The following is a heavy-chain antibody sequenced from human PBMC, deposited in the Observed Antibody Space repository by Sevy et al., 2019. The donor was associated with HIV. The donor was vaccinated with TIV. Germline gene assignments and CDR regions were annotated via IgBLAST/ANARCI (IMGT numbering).Heavy chain of an antibody. J-gene: IGHJ5*02. V-gene: IGHV3-7*01. CDR3: ARDRYLGYCSSTSCSGWFDP. CDR1: GFTFSSYW. D-gene: IGHD2-2*01. Sequence: GGSLRLSCAASGFTFSSYWMSWVRQAPGKGLEWVSNIKQDGSEKYYVDSVKGRFTISRDNAKNSLYLQMNSLRAEDTAAYYSARDRYLGYCSSTSCSGWFDPWGQGTLVTVSS. CDR2: IKQDGSEK.